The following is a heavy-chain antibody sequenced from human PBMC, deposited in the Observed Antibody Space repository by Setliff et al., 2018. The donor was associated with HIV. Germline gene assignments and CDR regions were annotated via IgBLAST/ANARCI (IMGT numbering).Heavy chain of an antibody. V-gene: IGHV3-9*03. CDR2: ISWNSGSI. Sequence: SLRLSCAASGFTFDDYAMHWVRQAPGKGLEWDSGISWNSGSIGYADSVKGRFTISRDNAKNSLYLQMNSLRAEDMALYYCAKGQSGSAFYYFDYWGQGTLVTVSS. CDR3: AKGQSGSAFYYFDY. J-gene: IGHJ4*02. D-gene: IGHD1-26*01. CDR1: GFTFDDYA.